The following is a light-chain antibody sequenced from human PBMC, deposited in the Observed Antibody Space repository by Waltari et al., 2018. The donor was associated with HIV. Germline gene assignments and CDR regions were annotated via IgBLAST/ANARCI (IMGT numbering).Light chain of an antibody. Sequence: QTVVTQEPSISVSPGGTVTLTCGLRSGSVSTTSFPSWYQQTPGQAPRTLIYSTDTRSSGVPDRFSGSILENKAALTITGARAEDESDYYWVLYVDSGSWIFGGGTRLTVL. CDR3: VLYVDSGSWI. CDR1: SGSVSTTSF. V-gene: IGLV8-61*01. CDR2: STD. J-gene: IGLJ2*01.